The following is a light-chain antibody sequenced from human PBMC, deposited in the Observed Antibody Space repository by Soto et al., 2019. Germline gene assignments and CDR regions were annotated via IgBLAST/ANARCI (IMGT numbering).Light chain of an antibody. CDR2: EGS. Sequence: ALTQPASVSGSPGQSITISCTGTSSDVGSYNLVSWYQQHPGKAPKLMIYEGSKRPSGVSNRFSGSKSGNTASLTISGLQAEDEADYYCCSYAGSPYVFGAGTKVTVL. CDR3: CSYAGSPYV. CDR1: SSDVGSYNL. J-gene: IGLJ1*01. V-gene: IGLV2-23*01.